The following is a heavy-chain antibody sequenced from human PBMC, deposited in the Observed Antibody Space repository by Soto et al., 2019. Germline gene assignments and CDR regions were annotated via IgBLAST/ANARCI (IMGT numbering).Heavy chain of an antibody. CDR3: ARGTGATTGCDY. J-gene: IGHJ4*02. CDR1: GGSFSCYY. V-gene: IGHV4-34*01. D-gene: IGHD1-26*01. CDR2: INHSGST. Sequence: PSETLSLTCAVYGGSFSCYYWSWIRQPPGKGLEWIGEINHSGSTNYNPSLKSRVTISVDTSKNQFSLKLSSGTAADTAVYYCARGTGATTGCDYWGQGTLVTVSS.